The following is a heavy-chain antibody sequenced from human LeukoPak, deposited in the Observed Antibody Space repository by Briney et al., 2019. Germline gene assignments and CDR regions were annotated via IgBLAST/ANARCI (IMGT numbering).Heavy chain of an antibody. CDR2: IYYSGST. V-gene: IGHV4-39*07. J-gene: IGHJ3*02. D-gene: IGHD3-16*01. Sequence: PSETLSLTCTVSGGSISSSSYYWGWIRQPPGKGLEWIGSIYYSGSTYYNPSLRSRVTISVDTSKNQFSLKLSSVTAADTAVYYCAREGVNPLDAFDIWGQGTMVTVSS. CDR1: GGSISSSSYY. CDR3: AREGVNPLDAFDI.